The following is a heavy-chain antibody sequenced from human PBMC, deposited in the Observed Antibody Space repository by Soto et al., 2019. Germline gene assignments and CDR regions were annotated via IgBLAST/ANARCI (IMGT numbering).Heavy chain of an antibody. J-gene: IGHJ4*02. Sequence: SETLSLTCTVSGGSVSSYAWTWVRQPPGKGLEWIGYVYYSGSTHYNPSLKSRVTISLDTSKNQFSLKLTSVTAADTAMYFCASSHPAMVLPNNWGQATLVTVS. CDR2: VYYSGST. CDR3: ASSHPAMVLPNN. D-gene: IGHD5-18*01. CDR1: GGSVSSYA. V-gene: IGHV4-59*02.